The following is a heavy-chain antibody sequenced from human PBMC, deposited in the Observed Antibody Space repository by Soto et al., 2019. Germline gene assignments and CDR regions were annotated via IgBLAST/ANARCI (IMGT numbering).Heavy chain of an antibody. D-gene: IGHD2-2*01. J-gene: IGHJ6*02. Sequence: SVKVSCKASGGTFSSYAISWVRQAPGQGLEWMGGIIPIFGTANYAQKFQGRVTITADESTSTAYMELSSLRSEDTVVYYCARHGDIVVVPAALAYYYYCMDVWGQGTTVTVSS. V-gene: IGHV1-69*13. CDR1: GGTFSSYA. CDR2: IIPIFGTA. CDR3: ARHGDIVVVPAALAYYYYCMDV.